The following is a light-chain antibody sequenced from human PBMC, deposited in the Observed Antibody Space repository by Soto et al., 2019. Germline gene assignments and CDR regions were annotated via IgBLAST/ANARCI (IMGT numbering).Light chain of an antibody. V-gene: IGKV3-15*01. CDR1: QSVSSK. CDR2: GGS. J-gene: IGKJ2*01. CDR3: QQHNNWPYT. Sequence: EIVMTQSPATLSVSPGESATLSCRASQSVSSKLAWYQQKPGQAPRLLIYGGSTRASGIPARFSGSGSGTEFTLTISRLQSEDFVVYYCQQHNNWPYTFGQGTKLEIK.